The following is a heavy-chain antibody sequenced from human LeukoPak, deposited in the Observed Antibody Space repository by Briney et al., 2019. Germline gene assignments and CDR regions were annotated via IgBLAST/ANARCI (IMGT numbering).Heavy chain of an antibody. CDR1: GGTFSSYA. D-gene: IGHD3-9*01. CDR3: ARGDYYDILTGLDP. Sequence: SVKVSCKASGGTFSSYAISWVRQAPGQGLEWMGGIIPILGTANYAQKFQGRVTITADESTSTAYMELSSLRSEDTAVYYCARGDYYDILTGLDPWGQGTLVTVSS. CDR2: IIPILGTA. J-gene: IGHJ5*02. V-gene: IGHV1-69*13.